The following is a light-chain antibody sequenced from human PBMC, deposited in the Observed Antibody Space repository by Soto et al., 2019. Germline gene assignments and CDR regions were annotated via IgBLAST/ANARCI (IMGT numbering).Light chain of an antibody. Sequence: DIQMTQSPSSLSVSIGDRVIITCRASQSISTYLNWYQYKPGKAPRLVIFRSSTLQSGVPSRFSGRGSWTDFNLTISSLQPEDFATYVCQHTFSPYVSFGGGTRVEI. CDR3: QHTFSPYVS. CDR2: RSS. J-gene: IGKJ4*01. V-gene: IGKV1-39*01. CDR1: QSISTY.